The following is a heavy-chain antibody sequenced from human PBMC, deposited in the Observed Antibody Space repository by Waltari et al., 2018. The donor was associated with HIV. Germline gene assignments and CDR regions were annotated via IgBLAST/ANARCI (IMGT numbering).Heavy chain of an antibody. D-gene: IGHD3-22*01. Sequence: QVQVQESGPGLVQPSETLSLTCTVSGDSISSAFYWGWIRQPPGKGLEWIGSIDHTGNTYYNPSLKRRVTISVDTSKNQFFLRLFSVTAADTAMYYCARSITMIEGVPNWFDPWGQGTLVTVSS. V-gene: IGHV4-38-2*02. CDR2: IDHTGNT. J-gene: IGHJ5*02. CDR1: GDSISSAFY. CDR3: ARSITMIEGVPNWFDP.